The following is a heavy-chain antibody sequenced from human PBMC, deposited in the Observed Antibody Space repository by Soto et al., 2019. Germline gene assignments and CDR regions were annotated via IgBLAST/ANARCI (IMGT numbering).Heavy chain of an antibody. CDR3: VRVDDFWSPYPHFDY. V-gene: IGHV1-18*01. CDR2: ISAYNGNT. D-gene: IGHD3-3*01. CDR1: GYTFTSYG. Sequence: ASVKVSCKASGYTFTSYGISWVRQAPGQGLEWMGWISAYNGNTNYAQKLQGRVTMTTDTSTSTAYMELRSLRSDDTAVYYCVRVDDFWSPYPHFDYWGQGTLVNLSS. J-gene: IGHJ4*02.